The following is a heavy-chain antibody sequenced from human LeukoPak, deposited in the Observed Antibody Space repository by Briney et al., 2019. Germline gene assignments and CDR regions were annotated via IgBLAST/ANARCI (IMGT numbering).Heavy chain of an antibody. CDR2: ISGSGGST. J-gene: IGHJ3*02. CDR3: AKDRSSGWTDAFDI. V-gene: IGHV3-23*01. CDR1: GFTFRTYA. D-gene: IGHD6-19*01. Sequence: GGSLRLSCAASGFTFRTYAMTWVRQAPGKGLEWVSAISGSGGSTYYADSVKGRFTISRDNSKNTLYLQMNSLRAEDTAVYYCAKDRSSGWTDAFDIWGQGTMVTVSS.